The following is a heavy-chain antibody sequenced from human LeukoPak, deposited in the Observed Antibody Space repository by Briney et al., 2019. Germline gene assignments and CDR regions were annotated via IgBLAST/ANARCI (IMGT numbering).Heavy chain of an antibody. J-gene: IGHJ4*02. D-gene: IGHD6-19*01. V-gene: IGHV3-74*01. CDR1: GFTFSKYW. CDR2: INTDGTVT. CDR3: ATKQWLAPPPDS. Sequence: GSLRLSCAASGFTFSKYWMHWVRQAPGKGLESVSRINTDGTVTTYADSVKGRFTVSRDNADNTMFLQMNSVRDEDTAVYYCATKQWLAPPPDSWGQGTPVTVSS.